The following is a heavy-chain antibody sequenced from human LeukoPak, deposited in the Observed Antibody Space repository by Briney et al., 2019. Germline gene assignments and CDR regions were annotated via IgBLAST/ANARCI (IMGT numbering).Heavy chain of an antibody. D-gene: IGHD2-2*01. Sequence: EASVKVSCKASGYTFTGYYIHWVRQAPGQGLEWMGWINPHSDDRNYAQRFQGRVTMTRDTSISTVYMELSGLTSDDTAVYYCVRYGPCSSTSCQNFDSWGQGALVTVSS. CDR3: VRYGPCSSTSCQNFDS. V-gene: IGHV1-2*02. CDR1: GYTFTGYY. CDR2: INPHSDDR. J-gene: IGHJ4*02.